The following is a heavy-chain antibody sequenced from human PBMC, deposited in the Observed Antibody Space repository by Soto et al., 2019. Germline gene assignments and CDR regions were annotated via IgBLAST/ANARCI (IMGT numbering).Heavy chain of an antibody. Sequence: SSETLSLTCTVSGGSISSYYWRWIRQPPGKGLEWIGYIYYSGSTNYNPSLKSRVTISVDTSKNQFSLKLSSVTAADTAVYYCARQWGTDAFDIWGQGTMVTVSS. CDR1: GGSISSYY. V-gene: IGHV4-59*08. CDR3: ARQWGTDAFDI. J-gene: IGHJ3*02. CDR2: IYYSGST. D-gene: IGHD1-1*01.